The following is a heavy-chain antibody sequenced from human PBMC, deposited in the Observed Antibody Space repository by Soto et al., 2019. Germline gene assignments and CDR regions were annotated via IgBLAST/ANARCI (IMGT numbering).Heavy chain of an antibody. CDR2: IYSGGNT. CDR3: ARERGGDCPC. Sequence: EVQLVETGGGLIQPGGYLRLSCAASGFTVSSNYMSWVRQAPGKGLEWVSVIYSGGNTYYADSVKGRFTISRDNSNNTLYLQRNSLRAEEMAVYYCARERGGDCPCWGQGTLVTVSS. V-gene: IGHV3-53*02. CDR1: GFTVSSNY. J-gene: IGHJ4*02. D-gene: IGHD2-21*02.